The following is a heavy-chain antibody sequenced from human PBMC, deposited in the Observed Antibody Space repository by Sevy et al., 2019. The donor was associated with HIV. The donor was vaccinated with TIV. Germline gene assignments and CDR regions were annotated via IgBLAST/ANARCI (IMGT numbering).Heavy chain of an antibody. CDR3: ASQRGGYERLYYFDS. J-gene: IGHJ4*02. D-gene: IGHD5-12*01. CDR1: GFTYS. V-gene: IGHV3-48*01. CDR2: ISDSSATI. Sequence: GESLKISCVASGFTYSMSWVRQAPGKGLEWVSYISDSSATIHYADSVKGRFTISRDNAKNSLYLQMNTLRAEDTAVYYCASQRGGYERLYYFDSWGQGTLVTVSS.